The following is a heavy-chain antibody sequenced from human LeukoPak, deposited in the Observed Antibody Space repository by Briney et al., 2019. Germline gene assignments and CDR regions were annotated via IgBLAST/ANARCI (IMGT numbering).Heavy chain of an antibody. V-gene: IGHV3-53*01. D-gene: IGHD2-2*02. CDR2: IYRGGNT. CDR1: GFTVSSHY. Sequence: GGSLRLSCAASGFTVSSHYMSWVRQAPGKGLECVSIIYRGGNTYYADSVMGRFTISRDNSKNTLYLQMNSMRAEDTAVYYCARQYCTSTSCNSAFDIWGQGTMVTISS. CDR3: ARQYCTSTSCNSAFDI. J-gene: IGHJ3*02.